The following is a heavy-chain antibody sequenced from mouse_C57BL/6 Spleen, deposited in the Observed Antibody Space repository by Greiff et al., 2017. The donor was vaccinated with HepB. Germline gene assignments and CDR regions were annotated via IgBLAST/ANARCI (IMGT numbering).Heavy chain of an antibody. CDR1: GFTFSSYA. D-gene: IGHD2-12*01. V-gene: IGHV5-4*01. Sequence: EVQLVESGGGLVKPGGSLKLSCAASGFTFSSYAMSWVRQTPEKRLEWVATISDGGSYTYYPDNVKGRFTISRDNAKNNLYLQMSHLKSEDTAMYYCARECYPYYFDYWGQGTTLTVSS. CDR3: ARECYPYYFDY. CDR2: ISDGGSYT. J-gene: IGHJ2*01.